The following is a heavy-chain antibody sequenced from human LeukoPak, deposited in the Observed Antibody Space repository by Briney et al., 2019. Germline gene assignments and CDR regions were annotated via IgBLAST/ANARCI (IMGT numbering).Heavy chain of an antibody. V-gene: IGHV3-15*01. J-gene: IGHJ4*02. Sequence: GGSLRHSCSASGFTFSSAWMGWVRQAPGKGLEWIGRIKSKTDGETTAYGSPVKGRFTISRDDSKNTQYLQMNSLKAEDTAVYYCITDSLVMNYWGQGTLVTVSS. D-gene: IGHD2-21*01. CDR1: GFTFSSAW. CDR3: ITDSLVMNY. CDR2: IKSKTDGETT.